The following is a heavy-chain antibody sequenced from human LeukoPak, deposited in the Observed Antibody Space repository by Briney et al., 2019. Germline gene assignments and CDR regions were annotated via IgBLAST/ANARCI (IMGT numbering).Heavy chain of an antibody. CDR3: ARDGLVGATDIYSDY. CDR2: IYTSGST. J-gene: IGHJ4*02. Sequence: KPSETLSLTCTVSGGSISSYYWSWIRQPAGKGLEWIGRIYTSGSTNYNPSLKSRVTMSVDTSKNQFSLKLSSVTAADTAVYYCARDGLVGATDIYSDYWGQGTLVTVSS. V-gene: IGHV4-4*07. CDR1: GGSISSYY. D-gene: IGHD1-26*01.